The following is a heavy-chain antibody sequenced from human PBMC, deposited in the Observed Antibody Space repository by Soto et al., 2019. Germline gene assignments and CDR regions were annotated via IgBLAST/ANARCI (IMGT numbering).Heavy chain of an antibody. CDR3: ARDLNNGLFDY. Sequence: EVQLVESGGGLVQPGGSLRLSCAASGFTFSSYSMNWVRQAPGKGLEWVSYISSSSSTIYYADSVKSRFTISRDNAKNSLYLQKNRLRAEDTAVYYCARDLNNGLFDYWGQGTLVTVSS. J-gene: IGHJ4*02. D-gene: IGHD1-1*01. CDR2: ISSSSSTI. V-gene: IGHV3-48*01. CDR1: GFTFSSYS.